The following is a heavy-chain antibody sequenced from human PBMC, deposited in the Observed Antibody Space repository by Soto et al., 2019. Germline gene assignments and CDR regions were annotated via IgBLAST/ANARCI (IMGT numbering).Heavy chain of an antibody. J-gene: IGHJ6*02. V-gene: IGHV1-18*01. CDR2: ISAYNGNT. CDR3: ARDLAYCGGDCYSVYYGMDV. Sequence: QVQLVQSGAEVKKPGASVKVSCKASGYTFTSYGISWVRQAPGQGLEWMGWISAYNGNTNYAQKLQGRVTMTTDTSTSTAYMELRSLRSDDTAVYYCARDLAYCGGDCYSVYYGMDVWGQGTTVTVSS. D-gene: IGHD2-21*02. CDR1: GYTFTSYG.